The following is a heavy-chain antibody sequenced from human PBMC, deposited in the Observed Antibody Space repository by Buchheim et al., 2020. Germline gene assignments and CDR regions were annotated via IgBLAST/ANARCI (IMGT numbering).Heavy chain of an antibody. CDR3: ARLDGSSSWYWFDP. CDR2: INHSGST. V-gene: IGHV4-34*01. J-gene: IGHJ5*02. CDR1: GGSFSDYS. Sequence: QVQLQQWGAGLLKPSETLSLTCAVYGGSFSDYSWSWIRQPPGKGLEWIGDINHSGSTNYNPSLKSRVTISVDPSKKQVSLKVTSVTAADTAVYYCARLDGSSSWYWFDPWGQGTL. D-gene: IGHD6-13*01.